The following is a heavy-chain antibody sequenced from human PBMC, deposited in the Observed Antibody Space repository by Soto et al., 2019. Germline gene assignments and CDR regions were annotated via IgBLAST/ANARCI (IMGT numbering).Heavy chain of an antibody. D-gene: IGHD4-17*01. CDR2: FYTSGRT. CDR3: ARAFGGDEYFQH. J-gene: IGHJ1*01. Sequence: SETLSLTCTVSGGSISGHYWSWIRQPAGKGLEWIGRFYTSGRTNYNPSLKSRLTMSVDTSKNQFSLKLNSVTAADTAVYYCARAFGGDEYFQHGGQGTLVTVSS. V-gene: IGHV4-4*07. CDR1: GGSISGHY.